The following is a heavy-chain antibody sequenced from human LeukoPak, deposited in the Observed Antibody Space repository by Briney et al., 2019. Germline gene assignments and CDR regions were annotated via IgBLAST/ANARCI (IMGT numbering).Heavy chain of an antibody. Sequence: SVKVSCKASGGTFSSYAISWVRQAPGQGLEWMGGIIPIFGTANYAQKFQGRVTITTDESTSTACMELSSLRSEDTAVYYCARNPGYSSSWYDWFDPWGQGTLVTVSS. J-gene: IGHJ5*02. CDR2: IIPIFGTA. CDR1: GGTFSSYA. CDR3: ARNPGYSSSWYDWFDP. V-gene: IGHV1-69*05. D-gene: IGHD6-13*01.